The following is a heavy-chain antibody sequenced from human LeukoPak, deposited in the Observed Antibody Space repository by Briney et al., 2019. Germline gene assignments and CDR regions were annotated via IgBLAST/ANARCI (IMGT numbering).Heavy chain of an antibody. J-gene: IGHJ4*02. V-gene: IGHV4-39*07. CDR3: ARSVGATYFDY. Sequence: SETLSLTCTVSGGSISSTNYYWGWVRQPPGRGLEWIGSIYYSGSTYYNPSLKSRVTISVDTSKNQFSLKLSSVTAADTAVYYCARSVGATYFDYWGQGTLVTVSS. D-gene: IGHD1-26*01. CDR1: GGSISSTNYY. CDR2: IYYSGST.